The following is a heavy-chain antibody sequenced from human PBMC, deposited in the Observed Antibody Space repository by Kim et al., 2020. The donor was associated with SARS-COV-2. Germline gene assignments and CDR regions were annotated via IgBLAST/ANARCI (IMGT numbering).Heavy chain of an antibody. CDR3: ARGGRYCSGGSCLGWVDP. D-gene: IGHD2-15*01. Sequence: ASVKVSCKASGYTFTNYGVTWVRQAPGQGLEWMGWISTYNGNTNYAQKLQDRVTMTTDTSTSTAYMELRSLRSDDTAVYYCARGGRYCSGGSCLGWVDPWGQGTLVTVSS. J-gene: IGHJ5*02. CDR1: GYTFTNYG. V-gene: IGHV1-18*04. CDR2: ISTYNGNT.